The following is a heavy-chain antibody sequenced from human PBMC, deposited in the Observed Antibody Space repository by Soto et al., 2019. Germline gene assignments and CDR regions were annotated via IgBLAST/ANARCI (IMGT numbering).Heavy chain of an antibody. CDR3: ALIPVRFVTFYSYMDV. CDR2: INHSGST. Sequence: QVQLQQWGAGLLKPSETLSLTCGVYGGSLSVHYLSWIRQSPGKGLAWIGEINHSGSTNYNPSFNIRVTVAVNTHTMQFSVKLTSVTAADTAVYYCALIPVRFVTFYSYMDVWGGRTTVTVSS. D-gene: IGHD3-16*01. CDR1: GGSLSVHY. V-gene: IGHV4-34*02. J-gene: IGHJ6*03.